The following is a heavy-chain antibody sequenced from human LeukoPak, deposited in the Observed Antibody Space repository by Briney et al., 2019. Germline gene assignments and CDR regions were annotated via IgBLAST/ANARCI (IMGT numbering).Heavy chain of an antibody. CDR2: ISGSGGST. V-gene: IGHV3-23*01. J-gene: IGHJ4*02. CDR3: AKFRQLAHLDY. CDR1: GFTFSSYW. D-gene: IGHD6-6*01. Sequence: GGSLRLSCAAPGFTFSSYWMSWVRQAPGKGLEWVSAISGSGGSTYYADSVKGRFTISRDNSKNTLYLQMNSLRAEDTAVYYCAKFRQLAHLDYWGQGTLVTVSS.